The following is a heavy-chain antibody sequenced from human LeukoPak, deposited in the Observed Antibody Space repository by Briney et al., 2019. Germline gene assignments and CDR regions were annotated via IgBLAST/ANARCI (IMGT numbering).Heavy chain of an antibody. CDR2: IRSGSTI. CDR3: VRDKDWGFDF. J-gene: IGHJ4*02. Sequence: PGGSLRLSCAASGFTFSDYSMNWVRQAPGKGLEWVSYIRSGSTIDYADSVKGRFTISRDNAKNSLYLQMNSLRAEDTAVYYCVRDKDWGFDFWGQGTLVTVSS. V-gene: IGHV3-48*01. CDR1: GFTFSDYS. D-gene: IGHD7-27*01.